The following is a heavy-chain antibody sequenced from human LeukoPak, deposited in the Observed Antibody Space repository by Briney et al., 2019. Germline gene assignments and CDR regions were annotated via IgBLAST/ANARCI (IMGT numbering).Heavy chain of an antibody. J-gene: IGHJ4*02. CDR2: IYYSGST. V-gene: IGHV4-59*08. CDR1: GGSISSYY. CDR3: ARIPYGSGSYFNY. Sequence: PSETLSLTCTVSGGSISSYYWSWIQQPPGKGLEWIGYIYYSGSTNYNPSLKSRVTISVDTSKNQFSLKLSSVTAADTAVYYCARIPYGSGSYFNYWGQGTLVTVSS. D-gene: IGHD3-10*01.